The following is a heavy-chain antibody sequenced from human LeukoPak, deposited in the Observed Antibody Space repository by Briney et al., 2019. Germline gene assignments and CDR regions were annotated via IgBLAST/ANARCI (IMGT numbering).Heavy chain of an antibody. J-gene: IGHJ5*02. CDR2: IYYSGST. Sequence: PSETLSLTCTVSGGSISSSSYYWGWIRQPPGKGLEWIGSIYYSGSTYYNPSLKSRVTISVDTSKNQFSLKLSSVTAADTAVYYCARHGRGWFGEFHNWFDPWGQGTLVTVSS. V-gene: IGHV4-39*01. CDR1: GGSISSSSYY. CDR3: ARHGRGWFGEFHNWFDP. D-gene: IGHD3-10*01.